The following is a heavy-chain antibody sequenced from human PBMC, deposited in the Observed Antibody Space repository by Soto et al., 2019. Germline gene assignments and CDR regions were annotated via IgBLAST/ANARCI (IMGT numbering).Heavy chain of an antibody. CDR1: GITFGSRA. J-gene: IGHJ4*02. D-gene: IGHD3-10*01. Sequence: PGGSLRLSGVASGITFGSRAMRWVRQAPGEGMEWVSTITDTGGGTKYADSVRGRFTMSRDNSKKTLYLQMNSLRVEDSALYYCARGSTDSYPGSRIFDFWGRGTRVTVSS. CDR3: ARGSTDSYPGSRIFDF. CDR2: ITDTGGGT. V-gene: IGHV3-23*01.